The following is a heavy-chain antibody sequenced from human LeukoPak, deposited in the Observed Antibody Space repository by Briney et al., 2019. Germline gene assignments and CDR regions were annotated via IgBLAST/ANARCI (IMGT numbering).Heavy chain of an antibody. CDR3: ASLYYGSGSYGYFDY. CDR2: ISSSSSYT. V-gene: IGHV3-11*06. Sequence: GGSLRLSCAASGFTFSDYYMSWLRQAPGKGLEWVSYISSSSSYTNYADSVKGRFTISRDNAKNSLYLQMNSLRAEDTAVYYCASLYYGSGSYGYFDYWGQGTLVTVSS. J-gene: IGHJ4*02. CDR1: GFTFSDYY. D-gene: IGHD3-10*01.